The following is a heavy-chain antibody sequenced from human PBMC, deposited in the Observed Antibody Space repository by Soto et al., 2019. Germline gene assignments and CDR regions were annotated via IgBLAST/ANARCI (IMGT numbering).Heavy chain of an antibody. CDR3: ARRGVYGSESYYRPNYFDY. CDR1: GGSFSGYY. D-gene: IGHD3-10*01. V-gene: IGHV4-34*01. Sequence: PSETLSLTCAVYGGSFSGYYWSWIRQPPGKGLEWIGEINHSGSTNYNPSLKSRVTISVDTSKNQFSLKLSSVTAADTAVYYCARRGVYGSESYYRPNYFDYWGQGTLVTVSS. J-gene: IGHJ4*02. CDR2: INHSGST.